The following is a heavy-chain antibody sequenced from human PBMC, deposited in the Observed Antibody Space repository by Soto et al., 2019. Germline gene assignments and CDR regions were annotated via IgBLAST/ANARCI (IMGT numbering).Heavy chain of an antibody. Sequence: EVQLVESGGGLVKPEGRLRLSCAVSGFTFTSAYMGWVRQAPGKGLEWIGRIVSKADGGTIDYAAPVKGRFTISGDESKNTLYLQMNSLRIEDTAMYYCTASKTAGGFDVWGQATRVTVS. CDR1: GFTFTSAY. V-gene: IGHV3-15*04. D-gene: IGHD3-10*01. CDR2: IVSKADGGTI. J-gene: IGHJ3*01. CDR3: TASKTAGGFDV.